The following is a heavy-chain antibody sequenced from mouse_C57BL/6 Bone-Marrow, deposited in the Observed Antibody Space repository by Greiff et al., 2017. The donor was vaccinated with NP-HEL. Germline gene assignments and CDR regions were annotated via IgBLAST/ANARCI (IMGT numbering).Heavy chain of an antibody. D-gene: IGHD1-1*01. CDR2: IYPGDGDT. Sequence: QVQLQQSGPELVKPGASVKISCKASGYAFSSSWMNWVKQRPGKGLEWIGRIYPGDGDTNYNGKFKGKATLTADKSSSTAYMQLSSLTSEDSAVYFCARWGTTVVGRLDWYFDVWGTGTTVTVSS. V-gene: IGHV1-82*01. J-gene: IGHJ1*03. CDR1: GYAFSSSW. CDR3: ARWGTTVVGRLDWYFDV.